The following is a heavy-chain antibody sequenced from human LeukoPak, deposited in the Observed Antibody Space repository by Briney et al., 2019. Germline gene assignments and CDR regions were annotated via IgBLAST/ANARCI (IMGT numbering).Heavy chain of an antibody. V-gene: IGHV3-15*05. J-gene: IGHJ4*02. D-gene: IGHD2-8*01. CDR2: IKSKIDGGTT. CDR3: TREGPATGEWYFDS. Sequence: GGSLRLSCAVSGFTFSNVWMSWVRQAPGKGLESVGRIKSKIDGGTTDYAAPVKGRFTISRDDSESTLSLQMNSLRAEDTAVYYCTREGPATGEWYFDSWGQGTLVTVSS. CDR1: GFTFSNVW.